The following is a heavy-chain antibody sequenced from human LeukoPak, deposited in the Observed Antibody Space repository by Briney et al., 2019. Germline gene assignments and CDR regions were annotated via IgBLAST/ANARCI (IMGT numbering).Heavy chain of an antibody. V-gene: IGHV4-34*01. D-gene: IGHD5-18*01. CDR1: GVSFSGYY. CDR3: ARNFALDTAMVYYFDY. J-gene: IGHJ4*02. Sequence: PSETLSLTCAVYGVSFSGYYWSWIRQPPGKGLEWIGEINHSGSTNYNPSLKSRVTISVDTSKNQFSLKLSSVTAADTAVYYCARNFALDTAMVYYFDYWGQGTLVTVSS. CDR2: INHSGST.